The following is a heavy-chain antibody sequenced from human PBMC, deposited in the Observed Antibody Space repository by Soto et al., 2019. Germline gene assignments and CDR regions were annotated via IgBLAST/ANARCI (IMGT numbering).Heavy chain of an antibody. J-gene: IGHJ5*02. Sequence: GGSLRLSCAASGFTVSSNYMSWVRQAPGKGLEWVSVIYSGGSTYYADSVKGRFTISRDNSKNTLYLQMNSLRAEDTAVYYCARQANSNYEVWFDPWGQGTLVTVSS. D-gene: IGHD4-4*01. V-gene: IGHV3-53*01. CDR1: GFTVSSNY. CDR2: IYSGGST. CDR3: ARQANSNYEVWFDP.